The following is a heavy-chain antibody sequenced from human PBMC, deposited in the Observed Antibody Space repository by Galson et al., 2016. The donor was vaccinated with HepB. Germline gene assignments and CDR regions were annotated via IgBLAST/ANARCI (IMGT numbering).Heavy chain of an antibody. Sequence: TLSLTCAVSGGSIYRSPYYWSWIRLHPGKGLEWIGHIYYNGSTYHNPSLKSRVSISIDTSKNQFSLRLSSVTVADTAVYYCASYPPHYYDNSGYSVGGYFDYWGQGTLVTVSS. J-gene: IGHJ4*02. CDR3: ASYPPHYYDNSGYSVGGYFDY. V-gene: IGHV4-31*11. CDR2: IYYNGST. CDR1: GGSIYRSPYY. D-gene: IGHD3-22*01.